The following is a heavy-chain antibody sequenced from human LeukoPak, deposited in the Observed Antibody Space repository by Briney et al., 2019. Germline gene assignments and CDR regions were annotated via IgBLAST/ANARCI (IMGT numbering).Heavy chain of an antibody. D-gene: IGHD3-10*01. CDR3: AKTGSDYASGSYAY. Sequence: GGTLRLSCAASGFTFSSYGMSWVRQAPGKGLEWVSGISGSGGSTYYADSVKGRFTISRDNSKNTLYLQMSSLRAEDTAVHYCAKTGSDYASGSYAYWGQGTLVTVSS. J-gene: IGHJ4*02. V-gene: IGHV3-23*01. CDR1: GFTFSSYG. CDR2: ISGSGGST.